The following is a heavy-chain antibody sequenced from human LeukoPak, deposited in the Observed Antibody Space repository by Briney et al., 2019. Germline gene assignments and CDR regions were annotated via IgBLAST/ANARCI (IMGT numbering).Heavy chain of an antibody. CDR1: GGSISSGSYY. CDR2: IYTSGST. V-gene: IGHV4-61*02. CDR3: ARENHSSWAYYFDY. Sequence: SETLSLTCTVSGGSISSGSYYWSWIRQPAGKGLEWIGRIYTSGSTNYNPSLKSRVTISVDTSKNQFSLKLSSVTAADTAVYYCARENHSSWAYYFDYWGQGTLVTVSS. J-gene: IGHJ4*02. D-gene: IGHD6-13*01.